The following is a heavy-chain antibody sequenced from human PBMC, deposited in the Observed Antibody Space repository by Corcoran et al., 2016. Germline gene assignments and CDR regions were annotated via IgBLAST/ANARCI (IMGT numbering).Heavy chain of an antibody. CDR3: TTGPMITLGGVIVMG. D-gene: IGHD3-16*02. J-gene: IGHJ4*02. Sequence: EVQLVESGGGLVKPGGSLRLSCAASGFTFSNAWMSWVRQAPGKGLEWVGRIKSKTDGGTTDYAAPVKGRFTISRDDSKNTLYLQMNSLKTEDTAVEYCTTGPMITLGGVIVMGWGQGTLVTVSS. CDR2: IKSKTDGGTT. CDR1: GFTFSNAW. V-gene: IGHV3-15*01.